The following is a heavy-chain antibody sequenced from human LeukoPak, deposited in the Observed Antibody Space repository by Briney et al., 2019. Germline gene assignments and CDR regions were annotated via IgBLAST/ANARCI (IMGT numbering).Heavy chain of an antibody. J-gene: IGHJ4*02. Sequence: SETLSLTCTVSGGSISSYYWSWIRQPPGKGLEWIGHIYYSGSTNYNPSLNSRVTISVDTSKKQFSLKLSSVTAADTAVYYCARADPAVAGFDYWGQGTLVTVSS. V-gene: IGHV4-59*01. CDR3: ARADPAVAGFDY. CDR2: IYYSGST. CDR1: GGSISSYY. D-gene: IGHD6-19*01.